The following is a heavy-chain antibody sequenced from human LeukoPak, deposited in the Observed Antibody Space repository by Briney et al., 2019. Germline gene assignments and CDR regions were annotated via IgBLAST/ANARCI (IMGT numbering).Heavy chain of an antibody. D-gene: IGHD3-10*01. V-gene: IGHV4-34*01. Sequence: SETLSLTCGVYGGSLTGYYWSWIRQAPGKGLEWIGDINHVGSTYYNPSLESRVIISVDTSNNQFSLKLSSVTAADTAVYYCARAVLWGLYGSGCWLYWGQGTLVSVSS. CDR2: INHVGST. J-gene: IGHJ4*02. CDR3: ARAVLWGLYGSGCWLY. CDR1: GGSLTGYY.